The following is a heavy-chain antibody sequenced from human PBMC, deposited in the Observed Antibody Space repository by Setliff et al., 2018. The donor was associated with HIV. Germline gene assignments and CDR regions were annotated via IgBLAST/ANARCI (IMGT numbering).Heavy chain of an antibody. CDR2: IYYTGIP. J-gene: IGHJ6*03. CDR3: ARGNIDYWTGYYSRSGYFYYMDV. D-gene: IGHD3-3*01. Sequence: TLSLTCTVSGGSISSGGYYWSWIRQPPGKGLEWVGLIYYTGIPTYNPSLSSRVTISVDTSKNQFSLKLTSVTAADTAVYYCARGNIDYWTGYYSRSGYFYYMDVWGRGTTVTVSS. V-gene: IGHV4-61*08. CDR1: GGSISSGGYY.